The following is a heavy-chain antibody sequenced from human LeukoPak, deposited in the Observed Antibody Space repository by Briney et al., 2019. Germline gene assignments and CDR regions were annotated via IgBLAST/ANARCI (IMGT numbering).Heavy chain of an antibody. D-gene: IGHD3-22*01. CDR3: ARGRYYYDSSGYYRGYYFDY. Sequence: PGGSLRLSCAASGFTFSSYAMHWVRQAPGKGLEWVAVISYDGSNKYYADSVKGRCTISRDNSKNTLYLQMNSLRAEDTAVYYCARGRYYYDSSGYYRGYYFDYWGQGTLVTVSS. CDR1: GFTFSSYA. V-gene: IGHV3-30-3*01. CDR2: ISYDGSNK. J-gene: IGHJ4*02.